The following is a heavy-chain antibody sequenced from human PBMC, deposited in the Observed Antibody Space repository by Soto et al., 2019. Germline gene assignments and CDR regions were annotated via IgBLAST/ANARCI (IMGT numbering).Heavy chain of an antibody. CDR2: IYYSGST. J-gene: IGHJ4*02. CDR3: ARGSREYYYDSSGYSLFDY. CDR1: GGSISSYY. V-gene: IGHV4-59*01. D-gene: IGHD3-22*01. Sequence: QVQLQESGPGLVKPSETLSLTCTVSGGSISSYYWSWIRQPPGKGLEWIGYIYYSGSTNYNPSLKSRVTLSVDKSKTQFSLKLSSVTAADTAVYYCARGSREYYYDSSGYSLFDYWGQGTLVTVSS.